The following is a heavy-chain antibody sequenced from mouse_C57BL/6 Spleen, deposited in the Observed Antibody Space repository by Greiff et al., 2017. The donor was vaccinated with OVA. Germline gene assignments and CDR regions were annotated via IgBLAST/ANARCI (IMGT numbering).Heavy chain of an antibody. CDR3: ARGITTDAMDY. Sequence: EVKVVESEGGLVQPGSSMKLSCTASGFTFSDYYMAWVRQVPEKGLEWVANINYDGSSTYYLDSLKSRFIISRDNAKNILYLQMSSLKSEDTATYYCARGITTDAMDYWGQGTSVTVSS. CDR2: INYDGSST. D-gene: IGHD1-1*01. CDR1: GFTFSDYY. V-gene: IGHV5-16*01. J-gene: IGHJ4*01.